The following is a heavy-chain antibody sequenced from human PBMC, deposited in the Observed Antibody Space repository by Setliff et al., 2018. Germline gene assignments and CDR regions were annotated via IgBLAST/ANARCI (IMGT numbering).Heavy chain of an antibody. J-gene: IGHJ4*02. CDR3: ARADYSSSLHYFDC. Sequence: GASVKVSCKASGYTFISYDINWVRQATGQGLEWMGWVNPNSGNTGYAQKFQGRVTMTRNTSISTAYMELSSLRSEDTAVYYCARADYSSSLHYFDCWGQGTLVTVSS. CDR1: GYTFISYD. CDR2: VNPNSGNT. D-gene: IGHD6-13*01. V-gene: IGHV1-8*02.